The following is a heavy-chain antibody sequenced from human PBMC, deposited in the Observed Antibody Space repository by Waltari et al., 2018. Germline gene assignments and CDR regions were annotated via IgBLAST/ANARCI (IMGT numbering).Heavy chain of an antibody. D-gene: IGHD3-3*01. CDR1: GGSISSGSYY. J-gene: IGHJ3*02. CDR2: IYTSGST. CDR3: AREARITIFGVVIIEEGSNAFDI. Sequence: QVQLQESGPGLVKPSQTLSLTCTVSGGSISSGSYYWSWIRQPAGKGLEWIGYIYTSGSTNYNPSRKIRVTISVDTSKNQFSLKLSSVTAADTAVYYCAREARITIFGVVIIEEGSNAFDIWGQGTMVTVSS. V-gene: IGHV4-61*09.